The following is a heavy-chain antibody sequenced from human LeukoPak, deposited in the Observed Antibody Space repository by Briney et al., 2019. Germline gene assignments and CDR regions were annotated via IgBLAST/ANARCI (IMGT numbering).Heavy chain of an antibody. CDR1: GFTFNNYG. Sequence: TGGSLRLSCAASGFTFNNYGLIWVRQAPGKALEWVAAISNDGGGTMYAAFVEGRFTISRDNSKNTLFLQMNSMRAEDTALYYCAKGSSGYFADLWGQGTLVTVSS. CDR3: AKGSSGYFADL. CDR2: ISNDGGGT. V-gene: IGHV3-23*01. D-gene: IGHD3-22*01. J-gene: IGHJ5*02.